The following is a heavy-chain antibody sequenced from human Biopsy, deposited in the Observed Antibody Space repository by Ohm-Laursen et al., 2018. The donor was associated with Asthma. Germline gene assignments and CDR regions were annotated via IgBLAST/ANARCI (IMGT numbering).Heavy chain of an antibody. CDR1: GFTSDDYA. J-gene: IGHJ4*02. CDR2: ISWNSGSI. Sequence: SSLRLSYAASGFTSDDYAMRWVRQAPGKGLEWVSGISWNSGSIGYADSVKGRFTISRDNAKNSLYLQMNSLRAEDTALYYCAKGEWELLEANFDYWGQGTLVTVSS. V-gene: IGHV3-9*02. CDR3: AKGEWELLEANFDY. D-gene: IGHD1-26*01.